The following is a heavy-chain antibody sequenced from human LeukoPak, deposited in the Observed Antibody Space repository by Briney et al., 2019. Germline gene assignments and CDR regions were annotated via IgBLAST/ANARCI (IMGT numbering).Heavy chain of an antibody. CDR3: AGTTPRDYGDYYFDY. CDR1: GFTFSSYG. Sequence: PGRSLRLSCAASGFTFSSYGMHWVRQAPGEGLEGGAVIWYDGSNKYYADSVKGRFTISRDNSKNTLYLQMNSLRAEDTAVYYCAGTTPRDYGDYYFDYWGQGTLVTVSS. CDR2: IWYDGSNK. V-gene: IGHV3-33*01. D-gene: IGHD4-17*01. J-gene: IGHJ4*02.